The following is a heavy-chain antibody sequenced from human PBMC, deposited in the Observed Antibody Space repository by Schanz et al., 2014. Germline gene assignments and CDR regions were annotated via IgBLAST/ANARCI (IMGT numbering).Heavy chain of an antibody. V-gene: IGHV3-23*01. Sequence: DVQLLESGGGLVQPGGSLRLSCAASGFTFTNYAMSWVRQAPGKGLEWVSRINSVGSNTDYADSVTGRFTISRDNAKNTLYLQMNTLRAEDTAVYYCARGRVLASWGQGTLVTVSS. D-gene: IGHD3-3*01. J-gene: IGHJ5*02. CDR2: INSVGSNT. CDR3: ARGRVLAS. CDR1: GFTFTNYA.